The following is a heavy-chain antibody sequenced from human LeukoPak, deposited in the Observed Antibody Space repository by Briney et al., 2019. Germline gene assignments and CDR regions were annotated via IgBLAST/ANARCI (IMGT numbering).Heavy chain of an antibody. Sequence: SETLSLTCTVSGGSISSYYWSWIRQPPGKGLEWIGYISYSGTTNYNPSLKSRVTISIDTSKNQFSLKLSSVTAADTAVYYCASYRGSSWYELEYFQHWGQGTLVTVSS. CDR3: ASYRGSSWYELEYFQH. D-gene: IGHD6-13*01. J-gene: IGHJ1*01. V-gene: IGHV4-59*01. CDR2: ISYSGTT. CDR1: GGSISSYY.